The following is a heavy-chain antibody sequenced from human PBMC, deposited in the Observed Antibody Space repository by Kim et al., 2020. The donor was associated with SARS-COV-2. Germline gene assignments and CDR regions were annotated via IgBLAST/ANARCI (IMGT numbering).Heavy chain of an antibody. CDR2: IDTNTGNP. V-gene: IGHV7-4-1*02. CDR3: ARGSNWFDP. Sequence: ASVKVSCKASGYIFTSYAMNWVRQAPGQGLEWMGWIDTNTGNPTYTQGFTGRFVFSLDTSDSTAYLQISGLKAEDTAVYYCARGSNWFDPWGQGTLVTVSS. J-gene: IGHJ5*02. CDR1: GYIFTSYA.